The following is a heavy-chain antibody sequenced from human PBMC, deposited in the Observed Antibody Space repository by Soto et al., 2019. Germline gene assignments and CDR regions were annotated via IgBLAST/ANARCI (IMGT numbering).Heavy chain of an antibody. J-gene: IGHJ6*02. CDR3: ARSWSGSTSGRVDV. D-gene: IGHD3-3*01. V-gene: IGHV3-9*01. Sequence: EVHLVESGGALVQPGRSLRLSCTASSFTLDEYAMHWVRQAPGKGLEWVSSISWNSGRKVYADSVKGRFTVSRDNAKNSLYLQMNSLRPEDTAIYYCARSWSGSTSGRVDVWGQGTTVTVSS. CDR1: SFTLDEYA. CDR2: ISWNSGRK.